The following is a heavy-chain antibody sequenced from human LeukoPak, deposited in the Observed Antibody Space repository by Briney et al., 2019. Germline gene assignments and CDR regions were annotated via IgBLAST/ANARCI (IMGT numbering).Heavy chain of an antibody. D-gene: IGHD6-13*01. Sequence: SETLSLTCTVSGGSISSGDYYWSWIRQPPGKGLEWIGYIYYSGSTYYNPSLKSRVTISVDTSKNQFSLKLSSVTAADSAVYYCARRLAAAGTWDYFDYWGQGTLVTVSS. V-gene: IGHV4-30-4*01. CDR1: GGSISSGDYY. CDR3: ARRLAAAGTWDYFDY. J-gene: IGHJ4*02. CDR2: IYYSGST.